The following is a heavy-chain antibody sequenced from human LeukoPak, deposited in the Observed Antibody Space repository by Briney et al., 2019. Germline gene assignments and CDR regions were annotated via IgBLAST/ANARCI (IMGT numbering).Heavy chain of an antibody. CDR2: IYSGGST. CDR3: ARDRGYSGYDFDY. Sequence: GGSLRLSCAASGFTVSSNYMSWVRQAPGKGLEWVSVIYSGGSTYYADSVKGRFTISRDNSKNTLYLQMNSLRAEDTAVYYCARDRGYSGYDFDYWGQGTLVTVSS. CDR1: GFTVSSNY. V-gene: IGHV3-53*01. D-gene: IGHD5-12*01. J-gene: IGHJ4*02.